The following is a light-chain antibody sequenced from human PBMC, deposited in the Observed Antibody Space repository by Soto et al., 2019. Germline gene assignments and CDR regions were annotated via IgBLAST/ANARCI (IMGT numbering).Light chain of an antibody. J-gene: IGLJ3*02. CDR1: DSNIGSNS. Sequence: QSVLTQPPSASGTAGQVVTISCSGGDSNIGSNSVYWYQHLPRMAPKLLIYADYERPSGVPDRFSGSKSGASAALVITGLRADDEADYYCQSYDNSVSGWVFGGGTKLTVL. CDR2: ADY. V-gene: IGLV1-47*02. CDR3: QSYDNSVSGWV.